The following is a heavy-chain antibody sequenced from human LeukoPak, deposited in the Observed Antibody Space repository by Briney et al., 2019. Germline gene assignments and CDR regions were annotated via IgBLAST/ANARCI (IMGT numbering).Heavy chain of an antibody. Sequence: PGGSLRLSCAASGFTFSSDAMNWVRQAPGKGLEWVSSISSSSSYIYYADSVKGRFTISRDNAKNSLYLQMNSLRAEDTAVYYCAILGDFDYWGQGTLVTVSS. CDR2: ISSSSSYI. D-gene: IGHD3-10*01. J-gene: IGHJ4*02. V-gene: IGHV3-21*01. CDR3: AILGDFDY. CDR1: GFTFSSDA.